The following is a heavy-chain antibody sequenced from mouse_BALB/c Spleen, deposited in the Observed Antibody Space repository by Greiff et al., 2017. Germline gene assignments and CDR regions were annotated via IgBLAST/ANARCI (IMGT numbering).Heavy chain of an antibody. CDR1: GFTFSSYA. CDR3: ARDFDY. J-gene: IGHJ2*01. V-gene: IGHV5-9-3*01. Sequence: EVQLVESGGGLVKPGGSLKLSCAASGFTFSSYAMSWVRQTPEKRLEWVATISSGGSYTYYPDSVKGRFTISRDNAKNTLYLQMSSLRSEDTAMYYCARDFDYWGQGTTLTVSS. CDR2: ISSGGSYT.